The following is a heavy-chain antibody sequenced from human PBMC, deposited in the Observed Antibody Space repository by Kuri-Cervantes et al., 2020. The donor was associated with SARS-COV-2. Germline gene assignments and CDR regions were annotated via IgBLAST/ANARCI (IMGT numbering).Heavy chain of an antibody. D-gene: IGHD3-3*01. CDR3: AKSVGDFWSGYPEAYYYYGMDV. CDR2: IKQDGSER. Sequence: GGSLRPSCAASGFTLSNYWMSWVRQAPGKGLEWVANIKQDGSERYYVDSVKGRFTISRDNAKNSLYLQMNSLRAEDSAVYYCAKSVGDFWSGYPEAYYYYGMDVWGQGTTVTVSS. CDR1: GFTLSNYW. J-gene: IGHJ6*02. V-gene: IGHV3-7*05.